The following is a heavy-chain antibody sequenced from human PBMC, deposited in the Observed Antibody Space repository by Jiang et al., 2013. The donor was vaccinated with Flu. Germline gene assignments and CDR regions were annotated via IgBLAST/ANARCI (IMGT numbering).Heavy chain of an antibody. J-gene: IGHJ6*02. D-gene: IGHD2-2*01. Sequence: SGAEVKKPGVLGEGLLQGFWRHLQQLYYQLGATGPGQGLEWMGRIIPILGIANYAQKFQGRVTITADKSTSTAYMELSSLRSEDTAVYYCASTPPLYCSSTSCPYYYYGMDVWGQGTTVTVSS. V-gene: IGHV1-69*04. CDR2: IIPILGIA. CDR3: ASTPPLYCSSTSCPYYYYGMDV. CDR1: RHLQQLY.